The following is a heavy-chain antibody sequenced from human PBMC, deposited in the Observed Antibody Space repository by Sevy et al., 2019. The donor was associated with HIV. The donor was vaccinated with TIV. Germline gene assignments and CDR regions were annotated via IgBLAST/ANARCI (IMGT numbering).Heavy chain of an antibody. CDR1: GFIFTDYW. CDR3: AREVGGFNWRPYYFDS. CDR2: IKQDQSEK. Sequence: GESLKISCETSGFIFTDYWMSWVRQIPGKGLEWVATIKQDQSEKYYVVSVKGRFAISRDSAKKSVSLQMNGLRAEDTALYFCAREVGGFNWRPYYFDSWGQGTLVTVSS. D-gene: IGHD3-3*01. J-gene: IGHJ4*02. V-gene: IGHV3-7*01.